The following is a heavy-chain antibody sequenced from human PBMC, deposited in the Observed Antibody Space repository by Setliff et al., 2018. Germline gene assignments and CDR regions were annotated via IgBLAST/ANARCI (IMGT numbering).Heavy chain of an antibody. CDR3: TRQTSPHPDSSGYYYDLTFYYYMDV. CDR1: GFTFSGSA. J-gene: IGHJ6*03. Sequence: GGSLRLSCAASGFTFSGSAMHWVRQASGKGLEWVGRIRSKANNYATAYAASLKGRFTISRDDSKNTAFLQMNSLKTEDTAVYYCTRQTSPHPDSSGYYYDLTFYYYMDVWGKGTTVTAP. D-gene: IGHD3-22*01. CDR2: IRSKANNYAT. V-gene: IGHV3-73*01.